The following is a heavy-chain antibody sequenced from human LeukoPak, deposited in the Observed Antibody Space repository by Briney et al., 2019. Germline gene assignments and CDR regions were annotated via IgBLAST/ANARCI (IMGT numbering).Heavy chain of an antibody. V-gene: IGHV3-53*01. CDR3: ARNSRGYNYLYFDY. CDR1: GFTVSNNY. J-gene: IGHJ4*02. Sequence: GGSLRLSCAASGFTVSNNYMSWVRQAPGKGLEWVSVIYSGGSTYYADSVKGRFTISRDNSKNTLYLQMNSLRAEDTAVYYCARNSRGYNYLYFDYWGQGTLVTVSS. D-gene: IGHD5-18*01. CDR2: IYSGGST.